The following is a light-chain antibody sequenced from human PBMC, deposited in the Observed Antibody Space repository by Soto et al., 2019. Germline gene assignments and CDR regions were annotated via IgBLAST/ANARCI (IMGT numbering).Light chain of an antibody. J-gene: IGKJ4*01. CDR2: AAS. CDR1: QGISSY. Sequence: DIQLTQSPSFLSASVGDRATITCRASQGISSYLAWYQQKPGKAPKILIYAASTLQSGVPSRFSGSGSGTEFTLTISSLQPEDFATYYCQQLNSYPSLGGGTKVDIK. CDR3: QQLNSYPS. V-gene: IGKV1-9*01.